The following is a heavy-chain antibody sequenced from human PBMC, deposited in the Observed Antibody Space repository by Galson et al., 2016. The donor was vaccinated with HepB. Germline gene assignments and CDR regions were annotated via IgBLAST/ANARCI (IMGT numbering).Heavy chain of an antibody. CDR3: ARASRIDPYTSGWYFFDS. CDR2: ISYSGSA. V-gene: IGHV4-39*06. Sequence: SETLSLTCTVSGDSVTNSPFHWAWIRQPAGKGLEWIGTISYSGSAYYNSSLKSRLSISIDPSNNQFPLMLSSVTAADTAMYFCARASRIDPYTSGWYFFDSWGQGILVTVSS. CDR1: GDSVTNSPFH. D-gene: IGHD6-19*01. J-gene: IGHJ4*02.